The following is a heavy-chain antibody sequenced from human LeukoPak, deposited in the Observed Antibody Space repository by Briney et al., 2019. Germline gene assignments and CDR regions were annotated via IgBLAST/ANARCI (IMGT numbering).Heavy chain of an antibody. CDR3: ARAVGRGYSYGYPHYFDY. D-gene: IGHD5-18*01. V-gene: IGHV4-34*01. CDR1: GGSFSGYY. CDR2: INHSGST. J-gene: IGHJ4*02. Sequence: SETLSLTCAVYGGSFSGYYWSWIRQPPGKGLEWIGEINHSGSTNYNPSLKSRVTISVDKSKNQFSLKLSSVTAADTAVYYCARAVGRGYSYGYPHYFDYWGQGTLVTVSS.